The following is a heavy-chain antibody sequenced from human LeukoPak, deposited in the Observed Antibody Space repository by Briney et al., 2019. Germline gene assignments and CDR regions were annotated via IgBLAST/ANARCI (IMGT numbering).Heavy chain of an antibody. J-gene: IGHJ4*02. CDR1: GFTFSSYW. CDR2: IKQDGSEK. CDR3: AREAGGATVFDY. D-gene: IGHD1-26*01. Sequence: GGSLRLSCAASGFTFSSYWMSWVRQAPGKGLEWVANIKQDGSEKYYVDSVKGRFTISRDNAKNSLYLQMKSLRVKDTAVYYCAREAGGATVFDYWGQGTLVTVSS. V-gene: IGHV3-7*01.